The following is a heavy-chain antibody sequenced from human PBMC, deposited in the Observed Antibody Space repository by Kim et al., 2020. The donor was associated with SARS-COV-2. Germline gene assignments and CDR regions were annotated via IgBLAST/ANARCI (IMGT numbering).Heavy chain of an antibody. Sequence: ASVKVSCKSSGYTFTSYYMHWVRQAPGQGLEWMGIINPSGGSTSYAQKFQGRVTMTRDTSTSTVYMELSSLRSEDTAVYYCARSYSNGDFDYWGQGTLVTVSS. CDR2: INPSGGST. D-gene: IGHD2-15*01. CDR3: ARSYSNGDFDY. CDR1: GYTFTSYY. V-gene: IGHV1-46*01. J-gene: IGHJ4*02.